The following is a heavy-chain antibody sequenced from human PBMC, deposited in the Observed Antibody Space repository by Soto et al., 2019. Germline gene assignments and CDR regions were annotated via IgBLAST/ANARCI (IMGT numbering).Heavy chain of an antibody. J-gene: IGHJ6*02. Sequence: QVQLVESGGGVVQPGRSLRLSCAASGFTFSSYAMHWVHQAPGKGLEWVAVISYDGSNKYYADSVKGRFTISRDNSKNTLYLQMNSLRAEDTAVYYCAREGSGYYYYYYGMDVWGQGTTVTVSS. D-gene: IGHD6-19*01. CDR2: ISYDGSNK. CDR1: GFTFSSYA. CDR3: AREGSGYYYYYYGMDV. V-gene: IGHV3-30-3*01.